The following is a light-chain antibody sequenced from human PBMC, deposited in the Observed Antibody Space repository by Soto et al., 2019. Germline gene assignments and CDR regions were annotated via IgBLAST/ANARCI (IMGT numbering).Light chain of an antibody. Sequence: DIQMTQSPSSLSASVGDRVTIACQASEDISSYLNWYQRKPGKAPTLLIYDASKLETGVPPRFSGSGSGTYFTFTISSLQPEDLATYYCQQYDNLPRLTFGGGTKVEIK. CDR2: DAS. CDR1: EDISSY. V-gene: IGKV1-33*01. CDR3: QQYDNLPRLT. J-gene: IGKJ4*01.